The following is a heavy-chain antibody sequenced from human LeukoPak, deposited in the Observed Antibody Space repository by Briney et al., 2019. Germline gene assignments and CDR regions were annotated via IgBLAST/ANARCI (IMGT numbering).Heavy chain of an antibody. J-gene: IGHJ4*02. CDR3: ARGVLYYYDSSGYLY. CDR2: IYTSGST. CDR1: GGSISGFY. D-gene: IGHD3-22*01. Sequence: SETLSLTCTVSGGSISGFYWSWIRQPAGKGLEWIGRIYTSGSTNYNPSLKSRVTISVDTSKNQFSLKLSSVTAADTAVYYCARGVLYYYDSSGYLYWGQGTLVTVSS. V-gene: IGHV4-4*07.